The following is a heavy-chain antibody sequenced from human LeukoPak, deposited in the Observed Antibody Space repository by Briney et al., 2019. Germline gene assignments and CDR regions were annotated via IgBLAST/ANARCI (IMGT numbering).Heavy chain of an antibody. CDR3: ARFTPQGYGWGGYNRFDP. D-gene: IGHD3-16*01. CDR1: VGSISRYY. V-gene: IGHV4-59*13. J-gene: IGHJ5*02. Sequence: PSETLSLTCTVSVGSISRYYWMCMRHPPGGGREWLGYFYYSGSTNYNPSLKSQVTISVDTSKNQFSLNLTSVTAADTAVYYCARFTPQGYGWGGYNRFDPWGQGTLVTVSS. CDR2: FYYSGST.